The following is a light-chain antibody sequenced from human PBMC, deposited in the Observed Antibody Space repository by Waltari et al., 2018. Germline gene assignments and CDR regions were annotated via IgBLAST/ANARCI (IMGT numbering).Light chain of an antibody. J-gene: IGKJ4*01. CDR1: QSISKW. CDR3: QQYNSYALLS. CDR2: KAS. Sequence: IQMTQSPSTLSASVGDRVLFSCRASQSISKWLAWYQQKPGKAPTLLIYKASTLESGVPSRFSGSGSGTEFTLTISSLQPEDCATYYCQQYNSYALLSFGGGTKVEIK. V-gene: IGKV1-5*03.